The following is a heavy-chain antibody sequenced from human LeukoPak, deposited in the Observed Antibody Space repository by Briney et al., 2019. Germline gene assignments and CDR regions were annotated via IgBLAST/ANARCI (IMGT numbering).Heavy chain of an antibody. J-gene: IGHJ4*02. D-gene: IGHD6-13*01. CDR3: ARGVYSSSWLDY. V-gene: IGHV4-30-2*01. CDR1: GGSLSSGGYS. Sequence: SETLSLTCAVSGGSLSSGGYSWSWIRQPPGKGLEWIGYIYHSGSTYYNPSLKSRVTMSVDRSKNQFSLKLSSVTAADTAVYYCARGVYSSSWLDYWGQGTLVTVSS. CDR2: IYHSGST.